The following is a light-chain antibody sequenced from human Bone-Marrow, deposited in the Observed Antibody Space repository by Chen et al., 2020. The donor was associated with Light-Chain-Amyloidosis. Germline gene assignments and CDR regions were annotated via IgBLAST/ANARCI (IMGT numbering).Light chain of an antibody. CDR2: GDN. Sequence: QSALTQPASVSGSPGQSVTIACTGSYSDVGSHNFVSWYQLHPGRAPKLILYGDNNRPSGVSERFSGSKTDNTASLTISGLLGEDEADYYCCSYGGRFSLMFGGGTRLTVL. J-gene: IGLJ3*02. V-gene: IGLV2-23*01. CDR1: YSDVGSHNF. CDR3: CSYGGRFSLM.